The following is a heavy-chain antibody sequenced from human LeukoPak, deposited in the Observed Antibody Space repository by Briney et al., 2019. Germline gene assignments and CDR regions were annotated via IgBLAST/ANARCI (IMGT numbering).Heavy chain of an antibody. Sequence: ASLKVSCKASGYTFTSYSMHWVRQAPGQGLEWMGISNPSGGSTSYAQKFQGRVTMTRDTSTSTVYMELSSLRSEDTAVYYCARTDLTGTTYYFDYWGQGTLVTVSS. J-gene: IGHJ4*02. D-gene: IGHD1-20*01. CDR3: ARTDLTGTTYYFDY. V-gene: IGHV1-46*01. CDR1: GYTFTSYS. CDR2: SNPSGGST.